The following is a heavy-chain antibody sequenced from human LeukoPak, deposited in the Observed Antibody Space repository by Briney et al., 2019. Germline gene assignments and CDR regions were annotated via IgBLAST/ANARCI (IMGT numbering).Heavy chain of an antibody. J-gene: IGHJ6*02. CDR1: GGTFSSYT. CDR3: ARDGVVRPPDCSSTSCPYNYYYYGMDV. V-gene: IGHV1-69*02. Sequence: AASVKVSCKASGGTFSSYTISWVRQAPGQGLEWMGRIIPILGVANYAQKFQGRVTITADKSTSTAYMELSSLRSEDTAVYYCARDGVVRPPDCSSTSCPYNYYYYGMDVWGQGTTVTVPS. CDR2: IIPILGVA. D-gene: IGHD2-2*01.